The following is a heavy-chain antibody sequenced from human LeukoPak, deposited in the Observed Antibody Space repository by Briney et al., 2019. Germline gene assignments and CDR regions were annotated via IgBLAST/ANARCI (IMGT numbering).Heavy chain of an antibody. J-gene: IGHJ6*03. CDR2: ISSSGSTI. V-gene: IGHV3-11*01. CDR1: GFTFSDYY. CDR3: AREGSSRYYYYYMDV. Sequence: GGSLRLSCAASGFTFSDYYMSWIRQAPGKGLEWVSYISSSGSTIYYADSVKGRLTISRDNAKNSLYLQMNSLRAEDTAVYYCAREGSSRYYYYYMDVWGKGTTVTVSS. D-gene: IGHD6-13*01.